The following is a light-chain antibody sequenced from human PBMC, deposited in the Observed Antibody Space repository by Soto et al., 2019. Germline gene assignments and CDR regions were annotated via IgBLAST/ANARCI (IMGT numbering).Light chain of an antibody. Sequence: QSALTQPASVCGSPGQSITISCTGTSSDIGSYKYVSWYQQHPGKAPKLMIYDVSNRPSGVSNRFSGSKSGNTASLTISGLQAEDEADYYCSSYTSTSPYVFGTGTKLTVL. CDR3: SSYTSTSPYV. CDR1: SSDIGSYKY. CDR2: DVS. V-gene: IGLV2-14*01. J-gene: IGLJ1*01.